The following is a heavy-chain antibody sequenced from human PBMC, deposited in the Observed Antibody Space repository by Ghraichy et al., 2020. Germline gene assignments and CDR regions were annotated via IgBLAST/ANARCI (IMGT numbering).Heavy chain of an antibody. D-gene: IGHD3-3*01. CDR2: IYYSGST. CDR1: GGSISSYY. J-gene: IGHJ4*02. V-gene: IGHV4-59*01. CDR3: ARDAYYDFWSGKRDDYFDY. Sequence: GSLRLSCTVSGGSISSYYWSWIRQPPGKGLEWIGYIYYSGSTNYNPSLKSRVTISVDTSKNQFSLKLSSVTAADTAVYYCARDAYYDFWSGKRDDYFDYWGQGTLVTVSS.